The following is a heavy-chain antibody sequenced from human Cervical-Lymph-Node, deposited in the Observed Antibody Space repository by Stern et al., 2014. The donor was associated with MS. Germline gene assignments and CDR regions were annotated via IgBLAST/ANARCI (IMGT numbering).Heavy chain of an antibody. V-gene: IGHV1-3*01. D-gene: IGHD6-13*01. J-gene: IGHJ4*02. Sequence: QVQLMQSGAEVKKPGASVKVSCKASGYTFTSYAMHWVRQAPGQRLEWMGWINAGNGNTKYSQKFQGRVPITRDTSASTAYMELSSLRSEDTAVYYCARAAAGYYFDYWGQGTLVTVSS. CDR2: INAGNGNT. CDR1: GYTFTSYA. CDR3: ARAAAGYYFDY.